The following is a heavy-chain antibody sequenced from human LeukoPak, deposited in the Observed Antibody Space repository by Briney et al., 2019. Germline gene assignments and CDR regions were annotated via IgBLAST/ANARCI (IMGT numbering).Heavy chain of an antibody. Sequence: SQTLSLTCAVSGASVNAGTYFWTWVRQPAGQALVWIGRFNTSEGTHYNPSLESRVTISVDTSKNHFSLEMTSVTAADTAVYYCASTVFGVTYNWLDPWGQGTLVTVSS. J-gene: IGHJ5*02. V-gene: IGHV4-61*02. CDR3: ASTVFGVTYNWLDP. CDR1: GASVNAGTYF. CDR2: FNTSEGT. D-gene: IGHD3-3*01.